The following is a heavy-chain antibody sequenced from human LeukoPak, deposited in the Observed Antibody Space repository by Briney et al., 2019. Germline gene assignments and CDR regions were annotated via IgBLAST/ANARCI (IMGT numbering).Heavy chain of an antibody. CDR3: ARGGSYFGVVTPLKYYYYYGMDV. V-gene: IGHV4-34*01. Sequence: PSETLSLTCAVYGGSFSGYYWSWIRQPPGKGLEWIGEINHSGSTNYNPSLKSRVTISVDTSKNQFSLKLSSVTAADTAVYYCARGGSYFGVVTPLKYYYYYGMDVWGQGTTVTVSS. CDR1: GGSFSGYY. CDR2: INHSGST. J-gene: IGHJ6*02. D-gene: IGHD3-3*01.